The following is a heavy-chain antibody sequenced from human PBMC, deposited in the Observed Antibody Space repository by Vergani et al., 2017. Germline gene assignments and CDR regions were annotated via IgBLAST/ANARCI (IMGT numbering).Heavy chain of an antibody. Sequence: QVQLVQSGAEVKKPGSSVKVSCKASGGTFSSYAISWVRQAPGQGLEWMGRIITIFGTANYVQKFQGRVTMTADESTSTAYMEMSSLRSEDTAVYYCARENGIVVVVAATDSFDIWGQGTMVTVSS. CDR2: IITIFGTA. D-gene: IGHD2-15*01. J-gene: IGHJ3*02. CDR1: GGTFSSYA. CDR3: ARENGIVVVVAATDSFDI. V-gene: IGHV1-69*18.